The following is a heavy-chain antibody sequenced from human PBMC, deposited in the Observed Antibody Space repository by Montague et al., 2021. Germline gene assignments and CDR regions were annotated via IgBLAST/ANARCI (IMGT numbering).Heavy chain of an antibody. D-gene: IGHD3-9*01. Sequence: TLSLTCTVSGASITSGGYYWTWIRQHAGKGLEWIGRINTSGNTDYNPSLSSRVTILVDTSRNRFSLKLYSVTATDTATYFCARDPRNYEMLTSYYGISYYGLDVWGQGTMVTVSS. CDR1: GASITSGGYY. CDR2: INTSGNT. J-gene: IGHJ6*02. CDR3: ARDPRNYEMLTSYYGISYYGLDV. V-gene: IGHV4-61*02.